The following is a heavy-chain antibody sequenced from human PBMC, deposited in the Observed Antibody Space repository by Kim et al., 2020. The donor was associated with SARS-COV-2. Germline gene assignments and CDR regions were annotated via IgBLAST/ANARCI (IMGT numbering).Heavy chain of an antibody. CDR1: GGSISSGGYY. D-gene: IGHD1-26*01. CDR3: ARADLKGGGGGTPFDY. CDR2: IYYSGST. Sequence: SETLSLTCTVSGGSISSGGYYWSWIRQHPGKGLEWIGYIYYSGSTYYNPSLKSRVTISVDTSKNQFSLKLSSVTAADTAVYYCARADLKGGGGGTPFDYWGQGTLVTVSS. J-gene: IGHJ4*02. V-gene: IGHV4-31*03.